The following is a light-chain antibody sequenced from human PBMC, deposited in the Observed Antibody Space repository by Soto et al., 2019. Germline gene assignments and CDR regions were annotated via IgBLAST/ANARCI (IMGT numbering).Light chain of an antibody. Sequence: QSALTQPTSVSGSPGQSITISCTGNHNDIGTYDYVSWYQQHPGRAPRLLIHGVTTRPSGISGRFSASKSGLTASLTISGLQPEDEADYYCSSYAVTNSFVFGTGTTGTVL. CDR2: GVT. CDR1: HNDIGTYDY. J-gene: IGLJ1*01. CDR3: SSYAVTNSFV. V-gene: IGLV2-14*03.